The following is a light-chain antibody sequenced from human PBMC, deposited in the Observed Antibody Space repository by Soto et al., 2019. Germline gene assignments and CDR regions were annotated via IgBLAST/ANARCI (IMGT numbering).Light chain of an antibody. CDR3: QSYDSSLSGSGV. CDR1: SSNIGAGYD. CDR2: GNT. V-gene: IGLV1-40*01. Sequence: QAVVTQPPSVSGAPGQRVTISCTGSSSNIGAGYDVHWYQQLPGTAPKLLIYGNTNRPSGVPDRLSGSKSGTSASLAITGLQAEVEADYYCQSYDSSLSGSGVFGGGTKLTVL. J-gene: IGLJ2*01.